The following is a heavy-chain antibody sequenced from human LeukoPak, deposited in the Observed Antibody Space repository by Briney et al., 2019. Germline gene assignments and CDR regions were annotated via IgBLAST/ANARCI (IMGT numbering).Heavy chain of an antibody. Sequence: GGSLRLSCAASGFTFSSYAMSWVRQAPGKGLEWLSAISGSGGSTYYADSMNGRFTISRDNSKNTLYLQMNSLRAEDTAIYYCARDRGIAAAGYWFDPWGQGTLVTVSS. CDR3: ARDRGIAAAGYWFDP. D-gene: IGHD6-13*01. CDR1: GFTFSSYA. CDR2: ISGSGGST. J-gene: IGHJ5*02. V-gene: IGHV3-23*01.